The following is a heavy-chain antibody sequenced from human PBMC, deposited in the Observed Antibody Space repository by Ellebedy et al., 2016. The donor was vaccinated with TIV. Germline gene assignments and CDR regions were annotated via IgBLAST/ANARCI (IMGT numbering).Heavy chain of an antibody. J-gene: IGHJ6*02. CDR2: ISSNGGST. CDR1: GFTFSSYA. D-gene: IGHD1-1*01. CDR3: ARDAVQRYFYGVGV. V-gene: IGHV3-64D*09. Sequence: GESLKISCSASGFTFSSYAMHWVRQAPGKGLEYVSAISSNGGSTFYADSVKGRFTISRDNSKNTLYLQMSSLRGEDSAVYYCARDAVQRYFYGVGVWGQGTTVTVSS.